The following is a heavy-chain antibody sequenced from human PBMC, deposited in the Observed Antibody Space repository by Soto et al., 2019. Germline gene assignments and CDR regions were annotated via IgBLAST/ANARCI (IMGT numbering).Heavy chain of an antibody. V-gene: IGHV4-31*03. D-gene: IGHD3-16*01. CDR2: IYYSGST. J-gene: IGHJ4*02. CDR3: ARAGRQSETTFDY. Sequence: SETLSLTCTVSGGSISSGGYYWSWIRQHPGKGLEWIGYIYYSGSTYYNPSLKSRVTISVDTSKNQFSLKLSSVTAADTAVYYCARAGRQSETTFDYWGQGTLVTVSS. CDR1: GGSISSGGYY.